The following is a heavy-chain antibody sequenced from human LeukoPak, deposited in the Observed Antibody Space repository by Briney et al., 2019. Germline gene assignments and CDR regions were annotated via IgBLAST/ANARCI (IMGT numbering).Heavy chain of an antibody. D-gene: IGHD2-21*02. CDR2: INQDGSKK. CDR1: KFTFSNYW. V-gene: IGHV3-7*01. J-gene: IGHJ4*02. Sequence: GGSLRLSCVASKFTFSNYWMSWVRQAPGKGLEWVANINQDGSKKRYADSMKGRFTISRDNAKESLYLQLNSLRAEDTAVYYCAKWGPYCVGDYCPALDSWGPGTLVTVSS. CDR3: AKWGPYCVGDYCPALDS.